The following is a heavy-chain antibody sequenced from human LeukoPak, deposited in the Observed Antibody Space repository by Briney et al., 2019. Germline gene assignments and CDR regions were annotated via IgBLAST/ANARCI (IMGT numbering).Heavy chain of an antibody. Sequence: SETLSLTCSVSGVSITSNYWTWVRQPAGRGLESSGRVSTRGNTNYNPSLKSRVTMSVDTPKNLFSLKLTSVTAADTAMYYCARLKRYFDWLYMIPDYWGQGTLVTVSS. D-gene: IGHD3-9*01. CDR1: GVSITSNY. CDR2: VSTRGNT. V-gene: IGHV4-4*07. J-gene: IGHJ4*02. CDR3: ARLKRYFDWLYMIPDY.